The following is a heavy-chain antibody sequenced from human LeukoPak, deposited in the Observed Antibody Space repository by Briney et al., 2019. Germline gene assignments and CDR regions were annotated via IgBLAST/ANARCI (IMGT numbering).Heavy chain of an antibody. J-gene: IGHJ4*02. CDR1: GGSISSYY. V-gene: IGHV4-59*01. CDR3: ARTLLWVGETWSYYFDY. D-gene: IGHD3-10*01. CDR2: IKYSGST. Sequence: PSETLSLTCTVSGGSISSYYWSWIRQPPGKGLEWIGYIKYSGSTNYNPSLKSRVTISKDTSKNQFSLKLSSVTAADTAVYFCARTLLWVGETWSYYFDYWGQGTLVTVSS.